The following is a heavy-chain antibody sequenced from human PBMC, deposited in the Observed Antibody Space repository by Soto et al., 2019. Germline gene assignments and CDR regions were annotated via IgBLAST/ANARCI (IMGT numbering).Heavy chain of an antibody. CDR1: GFTFSSYG. CDR3: AKDARARVDTAMVRAAYYFDY. Sequence: VGSLRLSCAASGFTFSSYGMHWVRQAPGKGLEWVAVISYDGSNKYYADSVKGRFTISRDNSKNTLYLQMNSLRAEDTAVYYCAKDARARVDTAMVRAAYYFDYWGQGTLVTVSS. J-gene: IGHJ4*02. V-gene: IGHV3-30*18. D-gene: IGHD5-18*01. CDR2: ISYDGSNK.